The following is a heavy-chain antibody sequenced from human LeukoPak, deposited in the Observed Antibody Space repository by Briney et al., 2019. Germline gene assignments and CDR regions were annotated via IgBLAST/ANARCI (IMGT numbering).Heavy chain of an antibody. V-gene: IGHV3-48*03. CDR2: ISSSGCTI. Sequence: GGSLRLSCAASGFTFSSYEMNWVRQAPGKGLEWVSYISSSGCTIYYADSVKGRFTISRDNAKNSLYLQMNSLRAEDTAVYYCARVPSNYDILWFSQGFYYYMDVWGKGTTVTISS. D-gene: IGHD3-9*01. CDR3: ARVPSNYDILWFSQGFYYYMDV. J-gene: IGHJ6*03. CDR1: GFTFSSYE.